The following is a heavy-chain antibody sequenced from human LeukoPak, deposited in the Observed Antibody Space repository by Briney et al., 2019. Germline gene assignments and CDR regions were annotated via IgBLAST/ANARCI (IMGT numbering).Heavy chain of an antibody. V-gene: IGHV3-48*04. CDR1: GFTYSSYS. J-gene: IGHJ4*02. CDR3: VRDSYGYEGTGHIPPSEY. Sequence: GGSLRLSCAASGFTYSSYSMNWVRQAPGKGLEWVSYISRSSSASSSSTIYYADSVKGRFIISRDNAKNSLYLQMNSLRAEDTAVYYCVRDSYGYEGTGHIPPSEYWGQGTLVTVSS. CDR2: ISRSSSASSSSTI. D-gene: IGHD5-18*01.